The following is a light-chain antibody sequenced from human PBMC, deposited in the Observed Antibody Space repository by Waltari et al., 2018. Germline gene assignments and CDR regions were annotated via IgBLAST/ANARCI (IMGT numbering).Light chain of an antibody. V-gene: IGLV1-44*01. J-gene: IGLJ1*01. CDR2: SNK. CDR1: SPDIGYHT. Sequence: QSVLTPPPSAPGTPGQRVTNSCSGSSPDIGYHTLYWYQQLPGPAPKRPIYSNKQRPSGVPARFSGSKSGTSASLAISGLQSEDEADYYCATWDSSLNGFYVFGTGTKVTVL. CDR3: ATWDSSLNGFYV.